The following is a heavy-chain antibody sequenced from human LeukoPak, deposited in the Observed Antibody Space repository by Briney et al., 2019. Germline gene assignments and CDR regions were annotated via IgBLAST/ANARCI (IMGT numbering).Heavy chain of an antibody. CDR1: GFTFSSYT. V-gene: IGHV3-21*01. D-gene: IGHD2-2*01. J-gene: IGHJ3*02. CDR2: ISSSSNYI. Sequence: PGGSLRLSCAASGFTFSSYTMNWVRQAPGKGLEWVSSISSSSNYIYYADSVKGRFTISRDNAKNSLYLQMNSLRAEDTAVYYCARERPRIVVVPAAIRGDAFDIWGQGTMVTVSS. CDR3: ARERPRIVVVPAAIRGDAFDI.